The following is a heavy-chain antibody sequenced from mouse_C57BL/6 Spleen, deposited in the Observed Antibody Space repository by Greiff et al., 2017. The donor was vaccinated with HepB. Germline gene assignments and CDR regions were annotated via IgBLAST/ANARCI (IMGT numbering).Heavy chain of an antibody. CDR3: ARNGGNQFAY. CDR2: IYPGDGDT. V-gene: IGHV1-82*01. J-gene: IGHJ3*01. D-gene: IGHD1-1*02. Sequence: QVQLQQSGPELVKPGASVKISCKASGYAFSSSWMNWVKQRPGKGLEWIGRIYPGDGDTNYNGKFKGKATLTADKSSSPAYMQLSSLTSEDSAVYFCARNGGNQFAYWGQGTLVTVSA. CDR1: GYAFSSSW.